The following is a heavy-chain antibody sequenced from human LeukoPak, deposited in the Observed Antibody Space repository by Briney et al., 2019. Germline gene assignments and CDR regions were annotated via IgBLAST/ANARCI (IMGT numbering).Heavy chain of an antibody. CDR3: AKVGLGMGFDI. V-gene: IGHV3-9*01. J-gene: IGHJ3*02. D-gene: IGHD7-27*01. CDR1: GFTFDDYA. CDR2: ISWNSGSI. Sequence: GRSLRLSCAASGFTFDDYAMHWVRQAPGKGLEWVSGISWNSGSIGYADSVKGRFTISRDNAKNSLYLQMNSLRAEDTALYYCAKVGLGMGFDIWGQGTMVTVSS.